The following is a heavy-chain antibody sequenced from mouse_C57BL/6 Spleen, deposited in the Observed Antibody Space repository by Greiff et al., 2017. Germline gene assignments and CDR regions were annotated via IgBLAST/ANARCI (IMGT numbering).Heavy chain of an antibody. J-gene: IGHJ4*01. CDR2: ISYDGSN. Sequence: ESGPGLVKPSQSLSLTCSVTGYSITSGYYWNWIRQFPGNKLEWMGYISYDGSNNYNPSLKNRISITRDTSKNQFFLKLNSVTTEDTATYYCAREGGSGPYAMDYWGQGTSVTVSS. CDR1: GYSITSGYY. V-gene: IGHV3-6*01. CDR3: AREGGSGPYAMDY.